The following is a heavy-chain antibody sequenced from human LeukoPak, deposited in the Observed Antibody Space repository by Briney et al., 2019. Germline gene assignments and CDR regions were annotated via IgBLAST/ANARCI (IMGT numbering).Heavy chain of an antibody. D-gene: IGHD3-9*01. V-gene: IGHV1-18*01. CDR1: GGTFSSYG. CDR2: ISAYNGNT. Sequence: GASVKVSCKASGGTFSSYGISWVRQAPGQGLEWMGWISAYNGNTNYAQKPQGRVTMTTDTSTSTAYMELRSLRSDDTAVYYCASVSWLLSHDAFDIWGQGTMVTVSS. J-gene: IGHJ3*02. CDR3: ASVSWLLSHDAFDI.